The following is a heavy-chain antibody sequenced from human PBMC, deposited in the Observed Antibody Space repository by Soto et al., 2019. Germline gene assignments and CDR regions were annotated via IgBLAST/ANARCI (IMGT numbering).Heavy chain of an antibody. D-gene: IGHD5-12*01. CDR3: ARDPSVDIVATITSDYYGMDV. V-gene: IGHV3-33*01. CDR2: IWYDGSNK. J-gene: IGHJ6*02. CDR1: GFTFSSYG. Sequence: GGSLRLSCAASGFTFSSYGMHWVRQAPGKGLEWVAVIWYDGSNKYYADSVKGRLTISRDNSKNTLYLKMNSLRAEDTAVYYCARDPSVDIVATITSDYYGMDVWGQGTTVTVSS.